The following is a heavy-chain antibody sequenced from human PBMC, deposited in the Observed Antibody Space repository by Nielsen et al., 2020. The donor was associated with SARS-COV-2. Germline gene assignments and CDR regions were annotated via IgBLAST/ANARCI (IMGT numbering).Heavy chain of an antibody. J-gene: IGHJ4*02. D-gene: IGHD6-19*01. Sequence: ASVKVSCKASGYTFTGYYVQWVRQAPGQGLEWMGRINPNGGSTSSAQKFQGRVTMTRDTFTSTVYMEVSSLRSEDTAVYYCARDSAVTGHFDYWGQGTLVTVSS. CDR2: INPNGGST. CDR3: ARDSAVTGHFDY. CDR1: GYTFTGYY. V-gene: IGHV1-46*01.